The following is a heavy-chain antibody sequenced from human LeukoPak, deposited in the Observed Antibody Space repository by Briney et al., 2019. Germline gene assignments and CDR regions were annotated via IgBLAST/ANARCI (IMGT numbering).Heavy chain of an antibody. V-gene: IGHV3-21*01. D-gene: IGHD3-22*01. CDR3: ARAASYYYDSSGYRSVPDYFDY. CDR1: GFTFSSYS. Sequence: PGGSLRLSCAASGFTFSSYSLNWVRQAPGKGLEWVSSISSSSSYIYYADSVKGRFTISRDNAKNSLYLQMNSLRAEDTAVYYCARAASYYYDSSGYRSVPDYFDYWGQGTLVTVSS. CDR2: ISSSSSYI. J-gene: IGHJ4*02.